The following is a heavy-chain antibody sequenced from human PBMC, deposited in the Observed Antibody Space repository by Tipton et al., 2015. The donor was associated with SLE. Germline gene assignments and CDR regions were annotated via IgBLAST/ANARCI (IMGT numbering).Heavy chain of an antibody. D-gene: IGHD4-23*01. J-gene: IGHJ5*02. CDR2: ISGSGGSS. CDR3: AVDWDYGGYH. Sequence: SLRLSCAASGFTFSSYGMSWVRQAPGKGLEWVSAISGSGGSSYYADSVKGRFTISRDNSKNTLYLQMNSLRAEDTAVYYCAVDWDYGGYHWGQGTLVTVSS. V-gene: IGHV3-23*01. CDR1: GFTFSSYG.